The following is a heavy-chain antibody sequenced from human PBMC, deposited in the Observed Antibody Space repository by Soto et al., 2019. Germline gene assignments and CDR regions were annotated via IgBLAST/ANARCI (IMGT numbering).Heavy chain of an antibody. J-gene: IGHJ6*02. CDR2: IKQDGSEK. Sequence: GGSLRLSCAASGFTFSSYWMSWVRQAPGKGLEWVANIKQDGSEKYYVDSVKGRSTISRDNAKNSLYLQMNSLRAEDTAVYYCARDSRCSSTSCYTDYYYGMDVWGQGTTVTVSS. V-gene: IGHV3-7*01. D-gene: IGHD2-2*02. CDR3: ARDSRCSSTSCYTDYYYGMDV. CDR1: GFTFSSYW.